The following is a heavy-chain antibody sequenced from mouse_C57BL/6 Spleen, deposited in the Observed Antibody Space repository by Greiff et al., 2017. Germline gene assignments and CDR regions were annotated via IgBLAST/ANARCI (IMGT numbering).Heavy chain of an antibody. J-gene: IGHJ4*01. CDR1: GYSFTGYY. Sequence: EVQLKQPGPELVKPGASVQISCKASGYSFTGYYMNWVKQSPEKSLEWIGEINPSTGGTTYNQKFKAKATLTVDKSSSAAYMQLKMLTSEDSAVYYCARSYYSNYGRSAMDYWGQGTSVTVSS. CDR3: ARSYYSNYGRSAMDY. CDR2: INPSTGGT. D-gene: IGHD2-5*01. V-gene: IGHV1-42*01.